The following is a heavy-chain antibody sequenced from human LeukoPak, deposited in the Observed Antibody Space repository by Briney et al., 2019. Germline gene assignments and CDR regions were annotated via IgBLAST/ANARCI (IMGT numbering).Heavy chain of an antibody. J-gene: IGHJ4*02. Sequence: PGGSLRLSCAASGFTFSSYWMGWVRQAPGKGLEWVANIKQDSSATAYVDSVKGRFTISRDNAKNSLYLQMNSLRAEDTAVHYCARWSYSSGWFIDYWGQGTLVTVSS. CDR2: IKQDSSAT. CDR3: ARWSYSSGWFIDY. V-gene: IGHV3-7*01. D-gene: IGHD6-19*01. CDR1: GFTFSSYW.